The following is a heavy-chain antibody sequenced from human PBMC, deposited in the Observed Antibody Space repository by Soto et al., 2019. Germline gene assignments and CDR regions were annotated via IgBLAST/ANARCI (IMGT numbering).Heavy chain of an antibody. D-gene: IGHD6-19*01. Sequence: SETLSLTCAVYGGSFSGYYWSWIRQPPGKGLEWIGEINHSGSTNYNPSLKSRATISVDTSKNQFSLKLTSVTAADTAVYYCARQVVDGAVADAGSFDYWGQGTLVTVSS. J-gene: IGHJ4*02. CDR2: INHSGST. V-gene: IGHV4-34*01. CDR3: ARQVVDGAVADAGSFDY. CDR1: GGSFSGYY.